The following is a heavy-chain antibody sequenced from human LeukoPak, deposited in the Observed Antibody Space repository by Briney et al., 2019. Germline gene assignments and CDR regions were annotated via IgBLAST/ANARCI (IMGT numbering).Heavy chain of an antibody. CDR2: ISGSGGNT. D-gene: IGHD3-10*01. V-gene: IGHV3-23*01. J-gene: IGHJ5*02. Sequence: GGSLRLCCAASGFTFTSYGMSGVRQAPGKGLEWVSGISGSGGNTYYADSVKGRFTISRDNSKNTLYLQMNSLTTEDTALYYCAKDRQSSGNYRWFDPWGQGTLVTVSS. CDR3: AKDRQSSGNYRWFDP. CDR1: GFTFTSYG.